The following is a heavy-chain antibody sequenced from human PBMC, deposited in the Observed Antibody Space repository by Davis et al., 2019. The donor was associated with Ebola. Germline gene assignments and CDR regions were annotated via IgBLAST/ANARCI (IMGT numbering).Heavy chain of an antibody. CDR1: GYTFTSYG. Sequence: AASVKVSCKASGYTFTSYGISWVRQAPGQGLEWMGWISAYNGNTNYAQKLQGRVTMTTDPSTSTAYMELRSLRSDDTAVYYCARDRQESFGELLYSYYYGMDVWGQGTTVTVSS. D-gene: IGHD3-10*01. V-gene: IGHV1-18*01. J-gene: IGHJ6*02. CDR3: ARDRQESFGELLYSYYYGMDV. CDR2: ISAYNGNT.